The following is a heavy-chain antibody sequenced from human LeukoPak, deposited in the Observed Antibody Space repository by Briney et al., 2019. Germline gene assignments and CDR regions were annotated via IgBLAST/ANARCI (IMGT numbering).Heavy chain of an antibody. J-gene: IGHJ4*02. CDR2: INTNTGNP. V-gene: IGHV7-4-1*02. D-gene: IGHD3-3*01. CDR3: ARGSTGDFWGGYYLYFDY. Sequence: ASVKVSCKASGYTFTSYAMSWVRQAPGQGLEWMGWINTNTGNPTYAQGFTGRFVFSLDTSVSTAYLQISSLKAEDTAVYYCARGSTGDFWGGYYLYFDYWGQGTLVTVSS. CDR1: GYTFTSYA.